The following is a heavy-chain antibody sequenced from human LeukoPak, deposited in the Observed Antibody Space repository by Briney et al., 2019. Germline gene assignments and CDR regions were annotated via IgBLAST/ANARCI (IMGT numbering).Heavy chain of an antibody. CDR1: GGSISSSSYY. D-gene: IGHD7-27*01. Sequence: SETLSLTCTVSGGSISSSSYYWGWIRQPPGKGLEWIGSIYYSGSTYYNPSLKSRVTISVDTSKNQSSLKLSSVTAADTAVYYCASLAGTILGSPDYWGQGTLVTVSS. J-gene: IGHJ4*02. CDR3: ASLAGTILGSPDY. V-gene: IGHV4-39*01. CDR2: IYYSGST.